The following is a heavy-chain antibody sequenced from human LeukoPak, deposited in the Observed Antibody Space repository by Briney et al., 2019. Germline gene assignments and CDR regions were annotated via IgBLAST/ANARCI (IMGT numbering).Heavy chain of an antibody. CDR3: TGASYRAFAI. Sequence: SQTLSLTCAISGDSVSSNSAAWNWIRQSPSRGLEWLGRTYYRSKWYSDYAVSVKSRIVISPDTSKNHFSLQLNSVTPEDTAVYYCTGASYRAFAIWGQGTMVTVSS. CDR1: GDSVSSNSAA. J-gene: IGHJ3*02. CDR2: TYYRSKWYS. V-gene: IGHV6-1*01. D-gene: IGHD2-2*01.